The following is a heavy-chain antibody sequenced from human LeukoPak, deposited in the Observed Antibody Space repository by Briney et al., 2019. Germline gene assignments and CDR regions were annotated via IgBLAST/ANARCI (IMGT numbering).Heavy chain of an antibody. CDR1: GFTFSSYS. V-gene: IGHV3-21*01. J-gene: IGHJ4*02. CDR3: ARDHREGFLNY. D-gene: IGHD5-24*01. Sequence: PGGSLRLSCAASGFTFSSYSMNRVRPAPGKGLEWVSSISSSSSYIYYADSVKGRFTISRDNAKNSLYLQMNSLRAEDTAVYYCARDHREGFLNYWGQGALGTVSS. CDR2: ISSSSSYI.